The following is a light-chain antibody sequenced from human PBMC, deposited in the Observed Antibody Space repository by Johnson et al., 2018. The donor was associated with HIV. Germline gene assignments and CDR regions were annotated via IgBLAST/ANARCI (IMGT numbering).Light chain of an antibody. J-gene: IGLJ1*01. CDR3: GTWDSSLSVFYV. V-gene: IGLV1-51*01. Sequence: QSVLSQPPSVSAAPGRKVTISCSGSSSNIGNNYVSWYQQLPGTAPKLLIYDNDKRPSGIPDRFFGSKSGTSATLDITGLQTGDEADYYCGTWDSSLSVFYVFGTGTKVTVL. CDR2: DND. CDR1: SSNIGNNY.